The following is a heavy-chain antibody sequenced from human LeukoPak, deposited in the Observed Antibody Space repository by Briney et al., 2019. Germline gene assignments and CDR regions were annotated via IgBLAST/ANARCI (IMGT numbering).Heavy chain of an antibody. CDR3: ARDRRPLTGYNAQDY. D-gene: IGHD3-9*01. Sequence: GGSLRLSCAASGFTFSIYAMQWVRLSPGKGLEWVSRIDWNSRSTVYADSVRGRFTISRDNAKNSLYLQMNSLRPEDTALYYCARDRRPLTGYNAQDYWGQGTLVTVSS. V-gene: IGHV3-9*01. J-gene: IGHJ4*02. CDR2: IDWNSRST. CDR1: GFTFSIYA.